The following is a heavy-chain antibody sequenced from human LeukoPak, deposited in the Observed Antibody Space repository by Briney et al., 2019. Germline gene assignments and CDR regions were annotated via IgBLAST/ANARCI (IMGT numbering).Heavy chain of an antibody. J-gene: IGHJ4*02. D-gene: IGHD3-22*01. CDR3: ARGAHYYDSSGFLPDY. Sequence: ASVKVSRKASGYTFTSYGISWVRQAPGQGLEWMGWISAYNGNTNYAQKLQGRVTMTTDTSASTAYMELRSLRSDDTAVYYCARGAHYYDSSGFLPDYWGQGTLVTVSS. CDR1: GYTFTSYG. CDR2: ISAYNGNT. V-gene: IGHV1-18*01.